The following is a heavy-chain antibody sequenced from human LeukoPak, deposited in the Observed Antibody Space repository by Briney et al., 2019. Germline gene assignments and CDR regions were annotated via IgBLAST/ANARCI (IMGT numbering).Heavy chain of an antibody. V-gene: IGHV4-34*01. D-gene: IGHD3-16*02. CDR3: ARGRVGITFGGVIVMPPYFDY. CDR1: GGSFSGYY. Sequence: SETLSLTCAVYGGSFSGYYWSWIRQPPGKGLEWIGEINHSGSTNYNPSLKGRVTISVDTSKNQFSLKLSSVTAADTAVYYCARGRVGITFGGVIVMPPYFDYWGQGTLVTVSS. CDR2: INHSGST. J-gene: IGHJ4*02.